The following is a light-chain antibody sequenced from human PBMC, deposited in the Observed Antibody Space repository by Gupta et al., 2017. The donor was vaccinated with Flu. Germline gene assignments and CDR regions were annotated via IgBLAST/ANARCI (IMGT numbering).Light chain of an antibody. CDR1: AMASQN. V-gene: IGLV3-25*03. J-gene: IGLJ1*01. CDR2: DGG. Sequence: GQTARFTCAGNAMASQNAYWYQQKPGQAPVLVVYDGGERPSGIPERFSGSSSGNTATLTITGVEAEDEADYYCQVGDSSGDHGVFGSGTKVTVL. CDR3: QVGDSSGDHGV.